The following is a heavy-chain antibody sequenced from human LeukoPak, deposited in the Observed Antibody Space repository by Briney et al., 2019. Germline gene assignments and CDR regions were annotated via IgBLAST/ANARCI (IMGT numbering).Heavy chain of an antibody. CDR3: AKGQGCGDGCYMFEH. J-gene: IGHJ4*02. V-gene: IGHV3-30*18. D-gene: IGHD2-21*02. Sequence: GGSLRLSCAASGFTFISYGMHWVRQAPGKGLEWVAIISKDGSDKNYADSVKGRFIISRDNSKNTLFLQMDSLRAEDTAVYYCAKGQGCGDGCYMFEHWGQGMLVTVSS. CDR1: GFTFISYG. CDR2: ISKDGSDK.